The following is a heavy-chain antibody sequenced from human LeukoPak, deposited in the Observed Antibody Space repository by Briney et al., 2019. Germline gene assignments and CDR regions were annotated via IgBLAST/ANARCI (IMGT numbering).Heavy chain of an antibody. CDR3: TRDAGFCSSTSCYTLGHLDY. V-gene: IGHV1-69*05. CDR2: FIPIFGTA. CDR1: GCTFSSYA. J-gene: IGHJ4*02. Sequence: PGGSVKVSCKASGCTFSSYAISWVRQAPGRGLEWMGGFIPIFGTANHEQKFQGRVTITTDESTNPAYMELRSLRSEDTAEYYCTRDAGFCSSTSCYTLGHLDYWGEGTMVTVSS. D-gene: IGHD2-2*02.